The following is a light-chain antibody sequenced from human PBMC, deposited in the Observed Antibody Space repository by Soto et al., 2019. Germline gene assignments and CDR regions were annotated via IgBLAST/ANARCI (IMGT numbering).Light chain of an antibody. CDR3: QQLNRFPRT. CDR2: SAS. V-gene: IGKV1-9*01. CDR1: QDISSY. J-gene: IGKJ1*01. Sequence: DIQLTQSPCFLSASVGDRVTITCRASQDISSYLAWYQQRPGKVPRFLTHSASTLQSGVPSSFSATGSGTTFTHTISSLQPEDIATYYCQQLNRFPRTFGQGTKVEV.